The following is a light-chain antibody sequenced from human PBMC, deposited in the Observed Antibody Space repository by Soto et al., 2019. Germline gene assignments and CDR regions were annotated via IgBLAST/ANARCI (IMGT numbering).Light chain of an antibody. CDR3: QQYETYSQT. Sequence: SRRTQSPSTLSASVGDRVTITCRASQSISSWLAWYQQTPGKAPKLLIHPASRLESGVPSRFSGSGSGTEFTLTISSLQPEDFATYYCQQYETYSQTFGQGTKV. V-gene: IGKV1-5*03. J-gene: IGKJ1*01. CDR1: QSISSW. CDR2: PAS.